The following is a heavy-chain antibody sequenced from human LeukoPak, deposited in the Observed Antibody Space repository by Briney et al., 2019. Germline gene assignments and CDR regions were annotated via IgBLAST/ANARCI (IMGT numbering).Heavy chain of an antibody. CDR1: GFTFNRNN. Sequence: GGSLRLSCAASGFTFNRNNMNWVRQAPGKGLEWVSHITSSGSTIYYADSVKGRFTISRDNAKNSLYLQMNSLRAEDTAVYYCARPGYSSSWSAFDIWGQGTMVTVSS. D-gene: IGHD6-13*01. CDR3: ARPGYSSSWSAFDI. CDR2: ITSSGSTI. J-gene: IGHJ3*02. V-gene: IGHV3-48*03.